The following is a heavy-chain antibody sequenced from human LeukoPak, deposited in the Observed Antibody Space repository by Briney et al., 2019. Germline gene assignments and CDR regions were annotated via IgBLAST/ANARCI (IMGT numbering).Heavy chain of an antibody. CDR1: GFTFSSYA. V-gene: IGHV3-23*01. CDR3: AKEDTMVRGVDY. J-gene: IGHJ4*02. Sequence: GGSLRLSCAASGFTFSSYAMTWVRQAPGKGLEWVSSLSGNGFVTYHADSVEGRFTISRDNSRNTLYLQMNSLRAEDTAIYYCAKEDTMVRGVDYWGQGTLVTVSS. D-gene: IGHD3-10*01. CDR2: LSGNGFVT.